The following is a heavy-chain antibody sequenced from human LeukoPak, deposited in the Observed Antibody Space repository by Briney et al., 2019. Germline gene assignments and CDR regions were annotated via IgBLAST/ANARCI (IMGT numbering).Heavy chain of an antibody. J-gene: IGHJ4*02. CDR2: IHHSGSA. D-gene: IGHD2-15*01. Sequence: PGGSLRLSCAASGFTFSSYAMSWVRQPPGKGLEWIGEIHHSGSANYNPSLKSRVTISVDKSENQFSLKLTSVTAADTAVYYCATKDVAAAGTPFDYWGQGILVTVSS. CDR1: GFTFSSYAM. V-gene: IGHV4-4*02. CDR3: ATKDVAAAGTPFDY.